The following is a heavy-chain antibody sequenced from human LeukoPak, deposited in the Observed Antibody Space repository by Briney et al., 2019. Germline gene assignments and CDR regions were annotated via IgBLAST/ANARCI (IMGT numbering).Heavy chain of an antibody. CDR2: ISYDGTYT. J-gene: IGHJ4*02. CDR3: AKSIGGIVAATPNLDY. CDR1: GFIFRSHN. Sequence: PGRSLRLTCAASGFIFRSHNMHWVRQAPGKGLEWVSFISYDGTYTYYADSVKGRFIIFRDNSKNTLYLQMNTLRDEDTATYYCAKSIGGIVAATPNLDYWGQGTLVVVSS. V-gene: IGHV3-30*18. D-gene: IGHD5-12*01.